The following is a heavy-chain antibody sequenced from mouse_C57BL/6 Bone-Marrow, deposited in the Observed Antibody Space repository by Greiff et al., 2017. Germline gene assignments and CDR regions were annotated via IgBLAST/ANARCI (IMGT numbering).Heavy chain of an antibody. CDR2: IDPSDSYT. V-gene: IGHV1-69*01. CDR3: ARRGYYGSSSMDY. J-gene: IGHJ4*01. D-gene: IGHD1-1*01. Sequence: QVQLQQSGAELVMPGASVKLSCKASGYTFTSYWMHWVKQRPGQGLEWIGEIDPSDSYTNYNQKFKGKSTLTVDKSSSTAYMQLSSLTSEDSAVSYCARRGYYGSSSMDYWGQGTSVTVSS. CDR1: GYTFTSYW.